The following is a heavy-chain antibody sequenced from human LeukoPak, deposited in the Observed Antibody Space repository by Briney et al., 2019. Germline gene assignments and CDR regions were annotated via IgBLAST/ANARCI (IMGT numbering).Heavy chain of an antibody. V-gene: IGHV1-2*06. Sequence: ASVKVSCKASGYTFTDFYMDWVRQAPGQGLEWMGRINPNSGGTIYARKFQGGVTLTSDTSTSTAYMELSSLRSDDTAVYYCAITYRPRNYYYYYYMDVWGKGTTVTVSS. CDR3: AITYRPRNYYYYYYMDV. D-gene: IGHD3-16*02. CDR2: INPNSGGT. J-gene: IGHJ6*03. CDR1: GYTFTDFY.